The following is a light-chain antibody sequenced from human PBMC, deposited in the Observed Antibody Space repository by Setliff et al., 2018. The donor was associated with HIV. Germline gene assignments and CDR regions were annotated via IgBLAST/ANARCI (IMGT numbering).Light chain of an antibody. CDR2: DVS. CDR1: SSDVGAYDY. Sequence: QSVLTQPASVSGSPGQSITISCTGTSSDVGAYDYVSWYQQHPGKAPKLIIYDVSHRPSGLSNRFSGSKSGNTASLTISGLQAEDEAGYSCHSFASNTFYVFGTGTKVTVL. CDR3: HSFASNTFYV. V-gene: IGLV2-14*03. J-gene: IGLJ1*01.